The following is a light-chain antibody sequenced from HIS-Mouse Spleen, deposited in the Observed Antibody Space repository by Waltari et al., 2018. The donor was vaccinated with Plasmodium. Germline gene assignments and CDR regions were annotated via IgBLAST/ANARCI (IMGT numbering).Light chain of an antibody. CDR1: ALPKKY. CDR3: YSTDSSGNHRV. CDR2: EDS. Sequence: SYELTQPPSVSVSPGQTARIPCSGDALPKKYAYWYQPKSGQAPVLVIYEDSKRPSGMPERCSGSSSGTMVTLTISGAQVEDEADYYCYSTDSSGNHRVFGGGTKLTVL. J-gene: IGLJ3*02. V-gene: IGLV3-10*01.